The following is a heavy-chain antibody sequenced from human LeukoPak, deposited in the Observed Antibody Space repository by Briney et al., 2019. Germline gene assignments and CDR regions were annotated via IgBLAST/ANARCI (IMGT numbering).Heavy chain of an antibody. D-gene: IGHD6-19*01. Sequence: ASVTVSCKVSGYTLTELSMHWVRQAPGKGLEWMGGFDPEDGETIYAQKFQGRVTMTEDTSTDTAYMELSSLRSEDTAAYYCATGPIAVADYYFDYSGQGTLVTVPS. CDR1: GYTLTELS. CDR3: ATGPIAVADYYFDY. J-gene: IGHJ4*02. V-gene: IGHV1-24*01. CDR2: FDPEDGET.